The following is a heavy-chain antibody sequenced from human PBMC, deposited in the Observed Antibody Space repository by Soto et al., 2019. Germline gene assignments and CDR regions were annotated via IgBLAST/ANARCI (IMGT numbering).Heavy chain of an antibody. CDR3: ASGGTSGTHYYYGMDV. CDR2: INAANGDT. V-gene: IGHV1-3*01. D-gene: IGHD2-15*01. Sequence: ASVKVSCKAPGYSFTSYAMHWVRQAPGQRLEWMGWINAANGDTKYSQKLQGRVTITRDTSASTAYMELGSLRSEDTAVYYCASGGTSGTHYYYGMDVWGQGTTVTVSS. J-gene: IGHJ6*02. CDR1: GYSFTSYA.